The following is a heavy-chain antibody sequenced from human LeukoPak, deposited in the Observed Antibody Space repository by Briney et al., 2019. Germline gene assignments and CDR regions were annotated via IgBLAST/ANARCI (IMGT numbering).Heavy chain of an antibody. J-gene: IGHJ6*03. V-gene: IGHV4-59*11. Sequence: SETLSLTCTVSGGSISSHYWSSIRQPPGKGLEWIGYIYYSGSTNYNPSLKSRVTISVDTSKNQFSLKLSSVTAADTAVYYCARAAAGWYYYYYMDVWGKGTTVTVSS. D-gene: IGHD6-13*01. CDR1: GGSISSHY. CDR2: IYYSGST. CDR3: ARAAAGWYYYYYMDV.